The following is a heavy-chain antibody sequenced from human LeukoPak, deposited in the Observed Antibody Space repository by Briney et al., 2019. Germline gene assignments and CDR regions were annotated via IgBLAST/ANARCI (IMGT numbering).Heavy chain of an antibody. J-gene: IGHJ5*02. Sequence: GGSMRLSCATSGFTFTNNWMSWVRQAPGKGPERVATVNEDGTEKYYVDSVKGRSTISRDNGKRSLYVQMNSLRVEDTAVYYCARGVGWFDPWGQGTLVTVSS. D-gene: IGHD2-2*01. V-gene: IGHV3-7*01. CDR2: VNEDGTEK. CDR3: ARGVGWFDP. CDR1: GFTFTNNW.